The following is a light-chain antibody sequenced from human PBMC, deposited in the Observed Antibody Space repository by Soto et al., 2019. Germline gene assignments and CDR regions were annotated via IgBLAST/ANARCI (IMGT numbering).Light chain of an antibody. CDR3: LQRSTYPLT. CDR1: QGIRND. CDR2: AAS. Sequence: DIQMTQFPSSLSASVGDRVTITCRASQGIRNDLGWYQQKPGKAPKRLIYAASSLQSGVPSRFSGSGSGTEFTLAISSLQPEECATFYCLQRSTYPLTVGQGTKVEIK. J-gene: IGKJ1*01. V-gene: IGKV1-17*01.